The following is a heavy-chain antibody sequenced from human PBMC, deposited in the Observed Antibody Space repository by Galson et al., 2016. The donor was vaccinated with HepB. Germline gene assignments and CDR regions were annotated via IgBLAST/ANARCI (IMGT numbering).Heavy chain of an antibody. Sequence: SLRLSCAASGFTSSNHWMSWVRQAPGKGLEWVAGISQDGGKKGYLESVKGRFTISRDNAKNSLYLQMDNLRAEDTAVYYCARIIRPFAEFDSWGRGTLVTVAS. CDR2: ISQDGGKK. CDR1: GFTSSNHW. J-gene: IGHJ4*02. V-gene: IGHV3-7*01. D-gene: IGHD3-16*01. CDR3: ARIIRPFAEFDS.